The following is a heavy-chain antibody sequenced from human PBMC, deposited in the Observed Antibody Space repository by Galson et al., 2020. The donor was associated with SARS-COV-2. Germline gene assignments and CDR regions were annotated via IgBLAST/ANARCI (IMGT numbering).Heavy chain of an antibody. Sequence: ASVKVSCKASGYTFTSYYIHWVRQAPGQGLEWMGLITPSGGVTNYAPKFQGRVTMTRDSSTSTVYMELSSLRSEDTALYYCARDLTPSEANYYYSSCSRGFWGQGTQVTVSS. CDR3: ARDLTPSEANYYYSSCSRGF. CDR1: GYTFTSYY. D-gene: IGHD3-22*01. V-gene: IGHV1-46*01. J-gene: IGHJ4*02. CDR2: ITPSGGVT.